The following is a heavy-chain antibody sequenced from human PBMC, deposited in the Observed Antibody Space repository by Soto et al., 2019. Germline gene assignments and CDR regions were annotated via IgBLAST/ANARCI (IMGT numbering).Heavy chain of an antibody. CDR1: GFSFTNFA. CDR3: AKDDFIDRGNDYFDY. V-gene: IGHV3-23*01. D-gene: IGHD2-15*01. CDR2: IGASGDIT. J-gene: IGHJ4*02. Sequence: EVQLLESGGGLVQPGGSLRLSCAASGFSFTNFAMSWVRQAPGKGLEWVAGIGASGDITWYADSVKGRLSISRDNSKNTLYLQLNSLRFEDTAVYYCAKDDFIDRGNDYFDYWGPGTLVTVSS.